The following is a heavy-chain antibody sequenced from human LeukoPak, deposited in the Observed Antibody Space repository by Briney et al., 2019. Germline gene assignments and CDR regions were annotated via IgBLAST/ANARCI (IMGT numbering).Heavy chain of an antibody. CDR2: INHSGST. Sequence: SETLSLTCAVYGGSFSGYYWSWIRQPPGKGLEWIGEINHSGSTNYNPSLKSRVTISVDTSKNQFSLKLSSVTAADTAVYYCAREKDSSSPSRRIVDIWGQGTMVTVSS. CDR3: AREKDSSSPSRRIVDI. D-gene: IGHD6-6*01. CDR1: GGSFSGYY. V-gene: IGHV4-34*01. J-gene: IGHJ3*02.